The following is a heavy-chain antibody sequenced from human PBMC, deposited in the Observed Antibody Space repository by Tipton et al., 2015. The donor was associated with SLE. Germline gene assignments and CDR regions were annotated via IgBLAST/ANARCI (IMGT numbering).Heavy chain of an antibody. CDR1: GGSISNDY. V-gene: IGHV4-59*08. D-gene: IGHD3-22*01. CDR3: ARLIRPTSESSGYPAD. J-gene: IGHJ4*02. Sequence: TLSLTCAVSGGSISNDYWSWIRQSPGEGLEWIGYIHYSGSTNYNPSLKSRVTISIDSSKNQFSLKLSSVTAADTAVYHCARLIRPTSESSGYPADWGQGTLVTVSS. CDR2: IHYSGST.